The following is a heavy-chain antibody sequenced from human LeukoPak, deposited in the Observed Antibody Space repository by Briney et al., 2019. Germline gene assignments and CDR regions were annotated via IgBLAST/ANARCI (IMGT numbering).Heavy chain of an antibody. Sequence: GGSLRLSCAASGFTFSNAWMSWVRQAPGKGLEWVGRIKSKTDGGTTDYAAPVKGRFTISRDDSKNTLYLQMNSLKTEDTAVYYCTTGVTMVRGVIHLIDYWGQGTLVTVSS. CDR3: TTGVTMVRGVIHLIDY. V-gene: IGHV3-15*01. CDR1: GFTFSNAW. CDR2: IKSKTDGGTT. J-gene: IGHJ4*02. D-gene: IGHD3-10*01.